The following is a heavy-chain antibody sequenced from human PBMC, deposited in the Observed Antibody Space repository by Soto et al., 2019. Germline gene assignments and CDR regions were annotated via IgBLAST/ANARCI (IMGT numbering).Heavy chain of an antibody. D-gene: IGHD3-3*01. CDR2: ISGSGGST. CDR1: GFTFSSYV. Sequence: EVQLLESGGGLVQPGGSLRLSCAASGFTFSSYVMSWVRQAPGKGLEWVSDISGSGGSTYYADSVKGRFTISRDNSKNTLYLQMNSLRAEDTAVYYCAKGQEMFGVVTLNWFDPWGQGTLVTVSP. V-gene: IGHV3-23*01. CDR3: AKGQEMFGVVTLNWFDP. J-gene: IGHJ5*02.